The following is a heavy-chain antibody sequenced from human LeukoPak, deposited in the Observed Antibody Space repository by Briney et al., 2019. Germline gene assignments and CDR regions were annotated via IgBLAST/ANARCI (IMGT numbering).Heavy chain of an antibody. J-gene: IGHJ4*02. CDR2: IKRDGSEK. D-gene: IGHD1-26*01. V-gene: IGHV3-7*03. CDR1: GFTFTTYW. Sequence: PGGSLRLSCAASGFTFTTYWMNWVRQAPGKGLEWVANIKRDGSEKYYVDSVKGRFTISRDNAKNSLYLQMDSLRAEDTAVYYCTRDVGPSPFFDYWGQGTLVAVSS. CDR3: TRDVGPSPFFDY.